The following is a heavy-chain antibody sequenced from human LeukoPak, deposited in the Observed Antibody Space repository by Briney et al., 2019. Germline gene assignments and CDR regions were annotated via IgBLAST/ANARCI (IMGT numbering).Heavy chain of an antibody. Sequence: PSETLSLTCTVSGDSISNYYWTWIRQTPGKGLEWIGNLYHSGAADYNPSLKTRVTTSVDTSKDQFSLSLRSSTAADTAVYFCARLGKTNYMEVWGTGTPVSVSS. J-gene: IGHJ6*03. CDR2: LYHSGAA. V-gene: IGHV4-59*08. D-gene: IGHD1/OR15-1a*01. CDR1: GDSISNYY. CDR3: ARLGKTNYMEV.